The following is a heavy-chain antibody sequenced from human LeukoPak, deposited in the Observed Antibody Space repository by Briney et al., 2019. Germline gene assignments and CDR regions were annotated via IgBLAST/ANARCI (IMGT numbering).Heavy chain of an antibody. J-gene: IGHJ5*02. CDR2: IYRTGST. Sequence: PSETLSLTCDVSGGSISSGLYSWSWIRQPLGKGLEWIGYIYRTGSTYYNPSLKSRVTISVDTSKNQFSLRLSSVTAADTAVYYCARLQYCSGTSCYWFDPWGQGTLVTVSS. CDR1: GGSISSGLYS. D-gene: IGHD2-2*01. V-gene: IGHV4-30-2*01. CDR3: ARLQYCSGTSCYWFDP.